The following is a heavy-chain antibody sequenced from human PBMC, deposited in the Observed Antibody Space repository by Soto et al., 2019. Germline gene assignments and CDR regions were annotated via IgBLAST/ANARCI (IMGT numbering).Heavy chain of an antibody. CDR2: IWYDGSNK. CDR3: ARGTGTTRYYYYMDV. Sequence: GGSLRLSCAASGFTFSSYGMHWVRQAPGKGLEWVAVIWYDGSNKYYADSVKGRFTISRDNSKNTLYLQMNSLRAEDTAVYYCARGTGTTRYYYYMDVWGKGTTVTVSS. J-gene: IGHJ6*03. V-gene: IGHV3-33*01. D-gene: IGHD1-7*01. CDR1: GFTFSSYG.